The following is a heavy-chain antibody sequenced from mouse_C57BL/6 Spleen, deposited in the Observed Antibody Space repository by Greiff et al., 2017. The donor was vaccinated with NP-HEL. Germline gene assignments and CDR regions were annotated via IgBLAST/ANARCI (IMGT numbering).Heavy chain of an antibody. J-gene: IGHJ1*03. Sequence: QVQLQQSGAELVKPGASVKISCKASGYAFSSYWMNWVKQRPGKGLEWIGQIYPGDGDTNYNGKFKGKATLTADKSSSTAYMQRSSLTSEDSAVYFCARRDYGRYWYFDVWGTGTTVTVSS. CDR1: GYAFSSYW. D-gene: IGHD1-1*01. V-gene: IGHV1-80*01. CDR3: ARRDYGRYWYFDV. CDR2: IYPGDGDT.